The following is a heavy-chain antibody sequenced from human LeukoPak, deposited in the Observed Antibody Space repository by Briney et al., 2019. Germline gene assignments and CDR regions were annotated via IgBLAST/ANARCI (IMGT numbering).Heavy chain of an antibody. J-gene: IGHJ4*02. D-gene: IGHD3-16*01. CDR3: ARGGVLKSVDY. CDR1: GGSICSHY. Sequence: PSETLSLTCTVSGGSICSHYWTWIRQTPGKGLEWVCYVYDIGSTKYNPSLKSLVTISVDTSKNQFSLRLSSVTAADTAVYYCARGGVLKSVDYWGQGTLVAVSS. CDR2: VYDIGST. V-gene: IGHV4-59*11.